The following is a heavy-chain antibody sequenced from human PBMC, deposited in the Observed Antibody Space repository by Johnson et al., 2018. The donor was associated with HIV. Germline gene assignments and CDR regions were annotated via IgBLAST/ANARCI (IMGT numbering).Heavy chain of an antibody. J-gene: IGHJ3*02. V-gene: IGHV3-66*01. CDR3: ARGYGGNYDAFDI. CDR1: GFTFSDHY. Sequence: VQLVESGGGLVQPGGSLRLSCAASGFTFSDHYMDWVRQAPGKGLEWVSIIYSDGSTYFADCVKGRFPISRDNSKNTLFLQMNSLRVEDTAVYYCARGYGGNYDAFDIWGQGTMVTVSS. D-gene: IGHD4-23*01. CDR2: IYSDGST.